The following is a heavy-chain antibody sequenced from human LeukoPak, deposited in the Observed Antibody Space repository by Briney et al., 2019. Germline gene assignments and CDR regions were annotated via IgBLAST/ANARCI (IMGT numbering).Heavy chain of an antibody. V-gene: IGHV3-48*03. CDR3: AVRFDY. CDR1: GSTFSSYA. J-gene: IGHJ4*02. CDR2: ITNSGTTI. Sequence: GGSLRLSCAASGSTFSSYAMNWVRQAPGKGLEWISYITNSGTTIYYADSVKGRFTISRDNAKNSLSLQMDSLRAEDTAVYYCAVRFDYWGQGTLVTVSS.